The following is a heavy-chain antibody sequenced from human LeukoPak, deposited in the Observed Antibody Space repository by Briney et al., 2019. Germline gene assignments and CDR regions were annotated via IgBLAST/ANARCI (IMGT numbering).Heavy chain of an antibody. V-gene: IGHV4-39*01. J-gene: IGHJ3*02. CDR2: IYYSGST. CDR1: GGSISSSNYY. D-gene: IGHD2-8*01. CDR3: ARLYGAFDI. Sequence: SETLSLTCSVSGGSISSSNYYWGWIRQPPGKGLEWIGSIYYSGSTYYNPSFKSRVTISVDTSKNQFSLKLSSVTAADTAVYYCARLYGAFDIWGQGTMVTVSS.